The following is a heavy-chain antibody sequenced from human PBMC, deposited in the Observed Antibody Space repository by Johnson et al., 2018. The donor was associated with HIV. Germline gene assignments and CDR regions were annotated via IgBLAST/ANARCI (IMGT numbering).Heavy chain of an antibody. J-gene: IGHJ3*02. D-gene: IGHD2-2*01. V-gene: IGHV3-30-3*01. CDR2: ISYDGDNI. CDR1: GFTFSNSA. CDR3: AREGFVVLPAAMRLFAFDI. Sequence: QVQLVESGGGVVQPGRALRLSCAASGFTFSNSAMHWVRQAPGKGLEWVAVISYDGDNIYYADSVKGRFTISRYNAKNSLYLQMNSLRAEDTAVYYCAREGFVVLPAAMRLFAFDIWGQGTMVTVSS.